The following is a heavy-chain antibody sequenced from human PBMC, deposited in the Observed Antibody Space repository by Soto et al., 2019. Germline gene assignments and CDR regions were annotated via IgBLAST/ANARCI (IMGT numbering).Heavy chain of an antibody. CDR1: GYTFTSYD. J-gene: IGHJ6*02. CDR2: MNPNSGNT. CDR3: ARGATWDFWSGYYRGYYYYGMDV. V-gene: IGHV1-8*01. D-gene: IGHD3-3*01. Sequence: VASVKVSCKASGYTFTSYDINRVRQATGQGLEWMGWMNPNSGNTGYAQKFQGRVTMTRNTSISTAHMELSSLRSEETAVYYCARGATWDFWSGYYRGYYYYGMDVWGQGTTVTVSS.